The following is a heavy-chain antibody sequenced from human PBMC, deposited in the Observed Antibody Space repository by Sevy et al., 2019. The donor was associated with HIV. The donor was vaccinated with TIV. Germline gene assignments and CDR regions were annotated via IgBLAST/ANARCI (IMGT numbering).Heavy chain of an antibody. CDR3: VRAIAADGSF. CDR2: IKQDGSVK. D-gene: IGHD6-13*01. V-gene: IGHV3-7*01. CDR1: GFTLNSYW. Sequence: GGSLRLSCVASGFTLNSYWMSWVRQAPGKGLEWVANIKQDGSVKYYVDSVKGRFTISRDNARNLLYLQMNSLRVEDTAMYYCVRAIAADGSFWGQGTLVTVSS. J-gene: IGHJ4*02.